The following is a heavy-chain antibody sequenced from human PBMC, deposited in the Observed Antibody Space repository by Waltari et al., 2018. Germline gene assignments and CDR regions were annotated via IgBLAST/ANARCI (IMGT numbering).Heavy chain of an antibody. Sequence: EVQLTESGGGLVQPGGSLRLSCAASGFSFSAYWMTWVRQAPGKGLEWVANIKYDGSATYHADSVNGRFSISRDNAKNSLYLQMNSVSAEDTAIYYCARGSPGHVRVWDSWGQGTMVTVSS. CDR2: IKYDGSAT. J-gene: IGHJ4*02. CDR3: ARGSPGHVRVWDS. V-gene: IGHV3-7*03. CDR1: GFSFSAYW.